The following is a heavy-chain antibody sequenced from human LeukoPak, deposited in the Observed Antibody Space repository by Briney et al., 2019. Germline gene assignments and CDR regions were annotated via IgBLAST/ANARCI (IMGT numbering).Heavy chain of an antibody. Sequence: GGSLRLSCAASGFTFSSYSMNWVRQAPGKGLEWVSSISSSSSYIYYADSVKGRFTISRDNAKNSLYLQMNSLRAEDTAVYYCAKAISFIVATIYDYWGQGTLVTVSS. CDR2: ISSSSSYI. CDR1: GFTFSSYS. D-gene: IGHD5-12*01. J-gene: IGHJ4*02. CDR3: AKAISFIVATIYDY. V-gene: IGHV3-21*04.